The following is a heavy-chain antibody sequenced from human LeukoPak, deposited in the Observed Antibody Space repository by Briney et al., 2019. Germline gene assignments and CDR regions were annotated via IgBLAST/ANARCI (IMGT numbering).Heavy chain of an antibody. CDR3: VKAVCGGDCYWVHDAFDI. J-gene: IGHJ3*02. D-gene: IGHD2-21*02. V-gene: IGHV3-9*01. CDR2: ITWNSGDV. CDR1: GFKFDDYN. Sequence: GGSLRLSCAASGFKFDDYNMYWVRQIPGKGLEWVSGITWNSGDVGYADSVKGRFTISRDNAKNFLHLQMNSLTTEDTALYFCVKAVCGGDCYWVHDAFDIWGQGTMVTVSS.